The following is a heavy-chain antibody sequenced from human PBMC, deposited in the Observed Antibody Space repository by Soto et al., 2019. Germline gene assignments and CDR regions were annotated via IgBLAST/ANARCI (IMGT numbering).Heavy chain of an antibody. V-gene: IGHV3-21*01. J-gene: IGHJ4*02. D-gene: IGHD5-18*01. CDR2: ISSSSSYI. Sequence: EVQLVESGGGLVKPGGSLRLSCAASGFTFSSYSMNWVRQAPGKGLEWVSSISSSSSYIYYADSVKGRFTISRDNAKNSLSLQMTSLRAYDTAVSYCARDQPGYSYVYGLGYWGQGTLVTVSS. CDR3: ARDQPGYSYVYGLGY. CDR1: GFTFSSYS.